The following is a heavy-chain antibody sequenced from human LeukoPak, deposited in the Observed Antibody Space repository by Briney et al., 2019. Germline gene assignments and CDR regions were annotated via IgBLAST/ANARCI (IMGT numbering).Heavy chain of an antibody. D-gene: IGHD3-10*01. CDR2: IKQDGSDK. J-gene: IGHJ4*02. Sequence: PGGSLRLSCAASGFTFTNYYMSWVRQAPGKGLEWVANIKQDGSDKYYVDSVKGRFTISRDNSKNTLYLRMNSLRAEDTGVYYCARDLRKGTYFDYWGQGTLVTVSS. CDR3: ARDLRKGTYFDY. CDR1: GFTFTNYY. V-gene: IGHV3-7*01.